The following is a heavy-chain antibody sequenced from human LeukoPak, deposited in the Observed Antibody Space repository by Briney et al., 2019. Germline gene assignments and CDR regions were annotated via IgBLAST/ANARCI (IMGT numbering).Heavy chain of an antibody. J-gene: IGHJ6*02. CDR3: ARDRYGDYDMDV. CDR2: IIPIFGTA. V-gene: IGHV1-69*13. Sequence: SVTVSFTASGGTFSSYAISWVRQAPGQGLEWMGGIIPIFGTANYAQKFQGRVTITADESTSTAYMELSSLRSEDTAVYYCARDRYGDYDMDVWGQGTTVTVSS. D-gene: IGHD4-17*01. CDR1: GGTFSSYA.